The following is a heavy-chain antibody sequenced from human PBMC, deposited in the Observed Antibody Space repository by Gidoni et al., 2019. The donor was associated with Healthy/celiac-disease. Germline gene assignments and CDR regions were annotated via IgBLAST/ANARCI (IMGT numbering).Heavy chain of an antibody. CDR3: AKGHSSGWRILDY. CDR2: ISGSGGSK. Sequence: EVQLVESGGGLVQPGGSLRLSCAASGFTFSSYAMSWVRQVPGKGREWVSAISGSGGSKYYADSVKGRFTISRDNAKNTLYLQMNSLRAEDTAVYYCAKGHSSGWRILDYWGQGTLVTVSS. J-gene: IGHJ4*02. V-gene: IGHV3-23*04. CDR1: GFTFSSYA. D-gene: IGHD6-19*01.